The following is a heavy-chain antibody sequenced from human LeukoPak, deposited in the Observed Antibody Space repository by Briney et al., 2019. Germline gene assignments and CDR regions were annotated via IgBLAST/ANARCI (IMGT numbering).Heavy chain of an antibody. Sequence: ASVKVSCKVSGYTLTELSMHWVRQAPGKGLEWMGGFDPEDGETIYAQKFQGRVTMTGDTSISTAYMDLSSLRSDDTAVYYCAGEDCSGGSCYSGYWGQGTLVTVSS. CDR3: AGEDCSGGSCYSGY. J-gene: IGHJ4*02. CDR1: GYTLTELS. CDR2: FDPEDGET. V-gene: IGHV1-24*01. D-gene: IGHD2-15*01.